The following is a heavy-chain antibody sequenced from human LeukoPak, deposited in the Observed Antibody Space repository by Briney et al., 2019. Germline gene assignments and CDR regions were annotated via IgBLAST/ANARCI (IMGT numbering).Heavy chain of an antibody. V-gene: IGHV4-61*02. CDR3: VSGRLRSAVDI. CDR1: GGSISSGSYY. J-gene: IGHJ3*02. Sequence: SETLSLTCTVSGGSISSGSYYWSWIRQPAGKGLEWIGRIYTSGSTNYNPSLKSRVSISLEMSKNQFSLKLTSVTAVDTAVYYCVSGRLRSAVDIWGRGTMVSVSS. CDR2: IYTSGST. D-gene: IGHD3-10*01.